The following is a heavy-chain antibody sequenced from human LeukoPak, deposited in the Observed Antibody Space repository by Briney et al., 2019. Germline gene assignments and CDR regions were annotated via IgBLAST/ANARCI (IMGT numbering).Heavy chain of an antibody. CDR3: ARTTEGYCRGRSCYSYYYYMDV. Sequence: PSETLSLTCTVSGGSISSYYWSWIRQPPGKGQEWIGYIYYSGSTNYNPSLKSRVTISVDTSKNQFSLRLSSVTAADTAVYYCARTTEGYCRGRSCYSYYYYMDVWGRGTTVTVSS. D-gene: IGHD2-15*01. CDR2: IYYSGST. CDR1: GGSISSYY. V-gene: IGHV4-59*01. J-gene: IGHJ6*03.